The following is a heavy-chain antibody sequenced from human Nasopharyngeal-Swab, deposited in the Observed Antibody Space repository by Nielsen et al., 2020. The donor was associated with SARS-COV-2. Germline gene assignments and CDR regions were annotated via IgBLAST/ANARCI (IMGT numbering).Heavy chain of an antibody. CDR1: GFTFNNYN. CDR2: IKSKTDGGST. D-gene: IGHD1-26*01. Sequence: GGSLRLSCAASGFTFNNYNFNWVRQAPGKGLEWIGRIKSKTDGGSTDYAAPVKGRFTISRDDSKNTLFLQMNSLKTEDTAVYYCTTPGSYPGIDYWGQGTLVTVSS. J-gene: IGHJ4*02. CDR3: TTPGSYPGIDY. V-gene: IGHV3-15*01.